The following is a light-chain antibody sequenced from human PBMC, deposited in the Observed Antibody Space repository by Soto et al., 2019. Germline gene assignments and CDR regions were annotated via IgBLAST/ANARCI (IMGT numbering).Light chain of an antibody. J-gene: IGKJ1*01. V-gene: IGKV1-5*03. CDR1: QSISSL. CDR2: KAS. CDR3: QHYNVYPWT. Sequence: DIQMTQSPSTLSASVGDRVTITCRASQSISSLLAWYQQKPGEAPKLLIYKASRLESGVSSRFSGSGSGTEFTLSISSLQPDDFATYYCQHYNVYPWTFGQGTKVDIK.